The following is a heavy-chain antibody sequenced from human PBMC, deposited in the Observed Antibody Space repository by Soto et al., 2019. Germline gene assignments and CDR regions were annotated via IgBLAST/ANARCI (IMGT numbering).Heavy chain of an antibody. J-gene: IGHJ4*02. D-gene: IGHD3-16*01. CDR2: IYYSGRT. Sequence: QVQLQESGPGLVKPSETLSLTCSISGGSISDYQWNWIRQPPGKGLEWIGYIYYSGRTNYNPSLKSRLTISLDTSTRQFSLRLRSVTAADTAVYYCARMRGLGEISPYLAYWGQGALVPVSS. CDR1: GGSISDYQ. V-gene: IGHV4-59*01. CDR3: ARMRGLGEISPYLAY.